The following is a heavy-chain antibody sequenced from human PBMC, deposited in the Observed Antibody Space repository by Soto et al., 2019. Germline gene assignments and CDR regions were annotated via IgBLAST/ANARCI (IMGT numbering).Heavy chain of an antibody. CDR3: AKDLEIFGVVTLFDY. D-gene: IGHD3-3*01. J-gene: IGHJ4*02. CDR2: ISYDGSNK. Sequence: QVQLVESGGGVVQPGRSLRLSCAASGFTFSSYGMHWVRQAPGKGLEWVAVISYDGSNKYYADSVKGRFTISRDNSKNTLYLQMNSLRAEDTAVYYCAKDLEIFGVVTLFDYWGQGTLVTVSS. CDR1: GFTFSSYG. V-gene: IGHV3-30*18.